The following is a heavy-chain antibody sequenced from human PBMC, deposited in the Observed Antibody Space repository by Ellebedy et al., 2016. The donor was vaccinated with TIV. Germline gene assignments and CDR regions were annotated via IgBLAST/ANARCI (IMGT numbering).Heavy chain of an antibody. CDR1: GGSINSGDYF. Sequence: SETLSLTCTVSGGSINSGDYFWTWIRQPPGKGLEWIGSIHYSGSTNYNPSLKSRLTFSVDTSKNQFSLKLSSVTAADTAVYYCSRIITTIRRLMYYGLDVWGQGTTVTVSS. V-gene: IGHV4-39*01. CDR2: IHYSGST. J-gene: IGHJ6*02. CDR3: SRIITTIRRLMYYGLDV. D-gene: IGHD3-22*01.